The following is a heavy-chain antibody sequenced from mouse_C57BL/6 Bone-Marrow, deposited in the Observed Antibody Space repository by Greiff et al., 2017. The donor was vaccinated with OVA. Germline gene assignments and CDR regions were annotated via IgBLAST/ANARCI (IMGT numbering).Heavy chain of an antibody. CDR2: IHPNSGST. D-gene: IGHD1-1*01. Sequence: QVQLKQSGAELVKPGASVKLTCKASGYTFTSYWMHWVKQRPGQGLEWIGMIHPNSGSTNYNEKFKSKATLTVDKSSSTAYMQLSSLTSEDSAVYYCARLFYYYGSSPHFDYWGQGTTLTVSS. V-gene: IGHV1-64*01. CDR1: GYTFTSYW. CDR3: ARLFYYYGSSPHFDY. J-gene: IGHJ2*01.